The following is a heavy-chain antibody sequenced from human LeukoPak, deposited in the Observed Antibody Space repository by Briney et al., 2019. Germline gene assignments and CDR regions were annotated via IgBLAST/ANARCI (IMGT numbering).Heavy chain of an antibody. CDR3: ARATTESFDY. Sequence: SETQSLTCTVSGGSISSYYWSWIRQPPGKGLEWIGYIYYSGSTNYNPSLKSRVTISVDTSKNQFSLKLSSVTAADTAVYYCARATTESFDYWGQGTLVTVSS. V-gene: IGHV4-59*01. D-gene: IGHD4-17*01. J-gene: IGHJ4*02. CDR2: IYYSGST. CDR1: GGSISSYY.